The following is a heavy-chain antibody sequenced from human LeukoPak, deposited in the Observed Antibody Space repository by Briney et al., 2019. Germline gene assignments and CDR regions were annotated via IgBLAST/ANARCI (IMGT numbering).Heavy chain of an antibody. J-gene: IGHJ4*02. V-gene: IGHV1-2*02. CDR3: ARDPDVNTAMVHFDY. Sequence: ASVKVSCKASGYTFTGYYMHWVRQAPGQGLEWMGWINPNSGGTNYAQKFQGRVTMTRDTSTSTAYMELRSLTSDDTAVYYCARDPDVNTAMVHFDYWGQGTLVTVSS. D-gene: IGHD5-18*01. CDR1: GYTFTGYY. CDR2: INPNSGGT.